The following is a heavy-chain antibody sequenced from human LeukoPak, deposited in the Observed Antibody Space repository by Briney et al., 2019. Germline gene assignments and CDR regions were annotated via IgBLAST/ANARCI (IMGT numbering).Heavy chain of an antibody. CDR3: AKHGRESIFGVVIPFDY. CDR2: ISGSGGST. D-gene: IGHD3-3*01. CDR1: GFTFSSYA. V-gene: IGHV3-23*01. J-gene: IGHJ4*02. Sequence: GGSLRLSCAASGFTFSSYAMSWVRQAPGKGLEWVSAISGSGGSTYYADSVKGRFTISRDNSKNTLYLQMNSLRAEDTAVYYCAKHGRESIFGVVIPFDYWGQGTMVTVSS.